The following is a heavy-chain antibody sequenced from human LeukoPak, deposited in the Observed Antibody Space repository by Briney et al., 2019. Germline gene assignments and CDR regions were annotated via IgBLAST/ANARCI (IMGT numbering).Heavy chain of an antibody. CDR3: ARDYRPAYDFWSGYSFWFDP. Sequence: PSETLSLTCVVYGGSFSGYYWSWIRQPPGKGLEWIGEINHSGSTNYNPSLKSRVTISVDTSKNQFSLKLSSVTAADTAVYYCARDYRPAYDFWSGYSFWFDPWGQGTLVTVSS. V-gene: IGHV4-34*01. CDR2: INHSGST. J-gene: IGHJ5*02. CDR1: GGSFSGYY. D-gene: IGHD3-3*01.